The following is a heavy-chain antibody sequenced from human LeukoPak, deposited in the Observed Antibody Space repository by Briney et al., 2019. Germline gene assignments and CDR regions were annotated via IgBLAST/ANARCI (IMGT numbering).Heavy chain of an antibody. CDR2: FYHGGST. CDR1: GGSISTGYY. V-gene: IGHV4-38-2*02. Sequence: SETLSLTCTVSGGSISTGYYWDWIRQPPGKGLEWIGTFYHGGSTYYNPSLKSRVTISVDTSKNQFSLKLSSVTAADTAVYYCARCDTVTTLGYWGQGTLVTVSS. J-gene: IGHJ4*02. D-gene: IGHD4-17*01. CDR3: ARCDTVTTLGY.